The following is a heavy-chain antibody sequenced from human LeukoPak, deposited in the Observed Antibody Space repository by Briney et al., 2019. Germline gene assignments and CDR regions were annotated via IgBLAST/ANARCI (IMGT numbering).Heavy chain of an antibody. CDR2: ISWNSGSI. CDR3: AKDRNYYDSSGYYYGSAFDI. V-gene: IGHV3-9*01. Sequence: PGRSLRLSCAASGFTFDDYAMHWVRQAPGKGLEWVSGISWNSGSIGYADSVKGRFTISRDNAKNSLYLQMNSLRAEDTALYYCAKDRNYYDSSGYYYGSAFDIWGQGTMVTVSS. J-gene: IGHJ3*02. D-gene: IGHD3-22*01. CDR1: GFTFDDYA.